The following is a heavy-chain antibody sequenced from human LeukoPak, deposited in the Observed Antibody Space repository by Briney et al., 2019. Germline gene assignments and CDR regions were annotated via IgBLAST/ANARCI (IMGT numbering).Heavy chain of an antibody. CDR2: ISSSSSYI. CDR1: GFTFSSYS. Sequence: PGGSLRLSCAASGFTFSSYSMNWVRQAPGKGLEWVSSISSSSSYIYYADSVKGRFTISRDNAKNSLYLQMNSLRAEDTAAYYCAREDYYDSSGNPGIDYWGQGTLVTVSS. CDR3: AREDYYDSSGNPGIDY. J-gene: IGHJ4*02. V-gene: IGHV3-21*01. D-gene: IGHD3-22*01.